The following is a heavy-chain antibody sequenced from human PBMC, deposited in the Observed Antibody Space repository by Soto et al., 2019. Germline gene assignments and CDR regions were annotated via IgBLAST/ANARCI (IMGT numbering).Heavy chain of an antibody. Sequence: PGGSLRLSCAAFGFTFSSYAMHWVRQAPGKGLEWVSVISDDGNEKYYADSVRGRFTISRDNSINTFYLQMSSLRSEDTAVYYCAREQSGSSLDFWGQGTLVTVSS. D-gene: IGHD1-26*01. J-gene: IGHJ4*02. CDR2: ISDDGNEK. CDR3: AREQSGSSLDF. V-gene: IGHV3-30-3*01. CDR1: GFTFSSYA.